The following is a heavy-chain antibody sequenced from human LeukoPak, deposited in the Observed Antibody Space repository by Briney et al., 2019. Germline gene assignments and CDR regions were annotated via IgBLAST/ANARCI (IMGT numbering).Heavy chain of an antibody. J-gene: IGHJ4*02. D-gene: IGHD4-11*01. CDR3: ARDPTPGMYYFDY. V-gene: IGHV4-31*03. CDR1: GDSINTGGYY. Sequence: SETLSLTCTVSGDSINTGGYYWNWIRQHPGKGLEWFGYIYYTGSTYYNPSLKSRPAISLDTSKNRFSLRLSSVTAADTAVYYCARDPTPGMYYFDYWGQGNLVTVSS. CDR2: IYYTGST.